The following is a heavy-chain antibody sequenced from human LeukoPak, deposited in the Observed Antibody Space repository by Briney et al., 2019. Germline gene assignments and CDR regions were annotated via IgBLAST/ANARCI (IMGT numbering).Heavy chain of an antibody. CDR1: GGSFSSYA. V-gene: IGHV1-69*01. CDR3: ARVKRRDIVVVPAAIGDAFDI. Sequence: EASVKVSCKASGGSFSSYAISWVRQAPGQGLEWMGGIIPIFGTANYAQKFQGRVTITADESTSTAYMELSSLRSEDTAVYYCARVKRRDIVVVPAAIGDAFDIWGQGTMVTVSS. CDR2: IIPIFGTA. J-gene: IGHJ3*02. D-gene: IGHD2-2*01.